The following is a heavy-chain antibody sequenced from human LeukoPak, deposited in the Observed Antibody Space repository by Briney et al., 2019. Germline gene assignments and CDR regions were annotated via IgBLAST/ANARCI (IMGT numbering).Heavy chain of an antibody. J-gene: IGHJ4*02. D-gene: IGHD3-10*01. CDR2: IYYSGST. V-gene: IGHV4-39*07. CDR1: GGSISSSSYY. Sequence: SETLSLTCTVSGGSISSSSYYWGWIRQPPGKGLEWIGSIYYSGSTYYNPSLKSRVTISVDTSKNQFSLKLSSVTAEDTAVYYCAKAYGSGSYPLGVYYFDYWGQGTLVTVSS. CDR3: AKAYGSGSYPLGVYYFDY.